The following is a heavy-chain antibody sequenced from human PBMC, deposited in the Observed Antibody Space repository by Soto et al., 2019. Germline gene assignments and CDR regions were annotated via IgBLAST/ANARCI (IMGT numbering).Heavy chain of an antibody. V-gene: IGHV3-23*01. CDR1: GFTFSSYA. CDR3: AKGVSQYTPLALFDY. J-gene: IGHJ4*02. Sequence: GGSLRLSCAASGFTFSSYAMSWVRQAPGKGLEWVSTISGSDGRTYSTDSVKGRFTISRDNSRNTAYLQMNSLRVEDTAVYYCAKGVSQYTPLALFDYWGRGTLVTV. D-gene: IGHD5-18*01. CDR2: ISGSDGRT.